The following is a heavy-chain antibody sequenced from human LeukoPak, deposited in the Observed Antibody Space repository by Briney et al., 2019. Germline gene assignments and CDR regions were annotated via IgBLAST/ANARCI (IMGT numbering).Heavy chain of an antibody. CDR1: GFTFSSYS. CDR3: ARDEDGYNSDYYYYMDV. CDR2: ISSSSSYI. V-gene: IGHV3-21*01. J-gene: IGHJ6*03. D-gene: IGHD5-24*01. Sequence: PGGSLRLSCAASGFTFSSYSMNWVRQAPGKGLEWVSSISSSSSYIYYADSVKGRFTISRDNAKNSLYLQMNSLRAEDTAVYYCARDEDGYNSDYYYYMDVWGKGTTVTVSS.